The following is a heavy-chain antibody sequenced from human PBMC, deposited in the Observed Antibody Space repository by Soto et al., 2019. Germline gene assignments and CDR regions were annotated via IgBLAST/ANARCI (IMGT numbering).Heavy chain of an antibody. D-gene: IGHD2-15*01. CDR1: GYTFTSYA. CDR2: ITAGNGNT. Sequence: QVQLVQSGAEEKKPGASVTVSCKASGYTFTSYAMHWVRQAPGQRLEWMGWITAGNGNTKYSQKFQGRVTITRDTSASTTYMELSSLRSEYTAVYDWARGTVVTHVDYWGQGTLVTVSS. J-gene: IGHJ4*02. V-gene: IGHV1-3*05. CDR3: ARGTVVTHVDY.